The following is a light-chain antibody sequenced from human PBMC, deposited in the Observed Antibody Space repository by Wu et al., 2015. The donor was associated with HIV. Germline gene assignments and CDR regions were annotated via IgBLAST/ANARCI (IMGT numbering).Light chain of an antibody. J-gene: IGKJ5*01. CDR1: QSVSSY. CDR3: QHRFNWPLI. V-gene: IGKV3-11*01. Sequence: EIVLTQSSDTLSLSPGERATLSCRASQSVSSYLAWYQHKPGQAPRLLIYDASDRATGISARFSGSGSGTEFTLTISSLEPEDFAFYYCQHRFNWPLIFGQGTRLEIK. CDR2: DAS.